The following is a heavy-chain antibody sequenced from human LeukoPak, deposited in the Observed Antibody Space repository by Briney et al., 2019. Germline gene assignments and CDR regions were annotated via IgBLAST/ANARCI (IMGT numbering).Heavy chain of an antibody. CDR1: GGSISNYY. J-gene: IGHJ3*02. CDR3: ARGRYCSADICTGGDSFDI. CDR2: KYARGSS. V-gene: IGHV4-4*07. D-gene: IGHD2-15*01. Sequence: SETLSLTCTVSGGSISNYYWGWIRQPAGKGLEWIGRKYARGSSNYNPPVQSRVTMSVDTSKNQFSLKLRSVTAADTAVYYCARGRYCSADICTGGDSFDIWGQGTMVSVSP.